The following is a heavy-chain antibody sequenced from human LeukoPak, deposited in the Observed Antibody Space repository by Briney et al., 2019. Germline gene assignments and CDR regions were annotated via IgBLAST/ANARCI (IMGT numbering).Heavy chain of an antibody. D-gene: IGHD4-17*01. CDR1: GGSISSGAYY. CDR3: ARVGPQESATTVTLHYFDY. V-gene: IGHV4-30-4*01. CDR2: FDYSGST. Sequence: SETLSLTCTVSGGSISSGAYYWGRMRQPPGKGLEWVGSFDYSGSTYYNPSLKSRVTISVDTSKNQFSLKLSSVTAADTAVYYCARVGPQESATTVTLHYFDYWGQGTQVTVSS. J-gene: IGHJ4*02.